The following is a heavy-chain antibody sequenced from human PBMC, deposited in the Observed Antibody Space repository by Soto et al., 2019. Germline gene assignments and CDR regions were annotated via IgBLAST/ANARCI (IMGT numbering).Heavy chain of an antibody. CDR1: GFTFSSYA. J-gene: IGHJ4*02. Sequence: EVQLLESGGGLVQPGGSLRLSCAASGFTFSSYAMSWVRQAPGKGLEWVSAISGSGGSTYYADSVKGRSTISRDNSKNTVYLQMNSLRAEDTAVYYCAKPKDIVVVVAATPFFFDYWGQGTLVTVSS. CDR2: ISGSGGST. V-gene: IGHV3-23*01. D-gene: IGHD2-15*01. CDR3: AKPKDIVVVVAATPFFFDY.